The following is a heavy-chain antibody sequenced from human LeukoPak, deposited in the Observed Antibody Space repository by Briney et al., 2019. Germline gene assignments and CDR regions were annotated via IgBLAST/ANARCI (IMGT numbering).Heavy chain of an antibody. J-gene: IGHJ4*02. D-gene: IGHD5-12*01. CDR1: GGSISGYY. CDR2: IYYSGST. V-gene: IGHV4-59*01. Sequence: SETLSLTCTVSGGSISGYYWSWIRQPPGKGLEWIGYIYYSGSTNYNPSLKSRVTISVDTSKNQFSLKLSSVTATDAAVYYCARDKRGPIHYWGQGTLVTVSS. CDR3: ARDKRGPIHY.